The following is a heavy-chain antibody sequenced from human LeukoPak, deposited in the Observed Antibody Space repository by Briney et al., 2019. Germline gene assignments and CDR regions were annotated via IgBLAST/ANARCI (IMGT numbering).Heavy chain of an antibody. CDR3: AKASTTVVAFDY. CDR1: GFTFSDYY. D-gene: IGHD4-23*01. CDR2: ISSSGSTI. V-gene: IGHV3-11*01. J-gene: IGHJ4*02. Sequence: PGGSLRLSCAASGFTFSDYYMSWIRQAPGKGLEWVSYISSSGSTIYYADSVKGRFTISRDNAKNSLYLQMNSLRAEDTAVYYCAKASTTVVAFDYWGQGTLVTVSS.